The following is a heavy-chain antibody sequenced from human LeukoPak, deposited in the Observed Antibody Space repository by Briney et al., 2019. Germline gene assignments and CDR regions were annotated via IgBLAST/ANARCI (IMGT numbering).Heavy chain of an antibody. CDR1: GFTFSSYW. Sequence: GGSLRLSCAASGFTFSSYWMYWVRQAPGKGLEWVSAVRGSGTDTYYADSVKGRFTISRDNSKNTLYLQMNSLRAEDTAIYYCAKTSRRDSAYDSPFDYWGQGALVTVSS. J-gene: IGHJ4*02. D-gene: IGHD5-12*01. V-gene: IGHV3-23*01. CDR3: AKTSRRDSAYDSPFDY. CDR2: VRGSGTDT.